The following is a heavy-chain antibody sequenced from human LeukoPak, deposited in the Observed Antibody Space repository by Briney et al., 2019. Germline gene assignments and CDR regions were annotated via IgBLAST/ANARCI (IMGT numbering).Heavy chain of an antibody. CDR1: GGSISSSSYY. Sequence: SETLSLTCTVSGGSISSSSYYWGWIRQPPGKGLEWIGSIYYSGSTYYDPSLKSRVTISVDTSKNQFSLKLSSVTAADTAVYYCARTGWEHYFDYWGQGTLVTVSS. J-gene: IGHJ4*02. CDR3: ARTGWEHYFDY. D-gene: IGHD1-26*01. V-gene: IGHV4-39*07. CDR2: IYYSGST.